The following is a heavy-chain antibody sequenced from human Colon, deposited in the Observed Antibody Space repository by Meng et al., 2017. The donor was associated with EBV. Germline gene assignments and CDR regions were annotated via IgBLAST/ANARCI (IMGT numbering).Heavy chain of an antibody. J-gene: IGHJ2*01. V-gene: IGHV4-30-4*01. D-gene: IGHD5-18*01. CDR1: GGLSSSGDYY. CDR2: IYYSGST. CDR3: ARVGWRQWSFDL. Sequence: VPLQESGPERVQLSPPPARTFQFPGGLSSSGDYYGSWIRQPPGKGLELIGHIYYSGSTSYNPSLKSRVTISVDTSNNQFSLKLSSVTAADTAVYYCARVGWRQWSFDLWGRGTLVTVSS.